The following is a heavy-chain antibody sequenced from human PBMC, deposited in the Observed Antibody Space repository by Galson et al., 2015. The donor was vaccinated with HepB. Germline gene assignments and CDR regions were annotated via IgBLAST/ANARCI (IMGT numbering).Heavy chain of an antibody. Sequence: SVKVSCKASGYTFNNYIIAWVRQAPGQGLEWLGLTTAYNGNTKFAQSLQGRVTMTTDTSTSTAYMELKSLRPDDTALYYCARVGLTYYYFDYWGQGTLVTVSS. V-gene: IGHV1-18*01. CDR1: GYTFNNYI. CDR2: TTAYNGNT. D-gene: IGHD3/OR15-3a*01. CDR3: ARVGLTYYYFDY. J-gene: IGHJ4*02.